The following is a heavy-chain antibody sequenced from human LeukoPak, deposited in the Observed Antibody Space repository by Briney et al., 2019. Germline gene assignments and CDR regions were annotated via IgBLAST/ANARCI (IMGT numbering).Heavy chain of an antibody. Sequence: SETLSLTCAVYGGSFSGYYWSWIRQPPGKGLEWIGEINHSGSTNYNPSLKSRVTISVDTSKNQFSLKLSSVTAADTAVYYCAGKRGYSGYDFTGWFDPWGQGTLVTVSS. J-gene: IGHJ5*02. CDR3: AGKRGYSGYDFTGWFDP. CDR2: INHSGST. D-gene: IGHD5-12*01. CDR1: GGSFSGYY. V-gene: IGHV4-34*01.